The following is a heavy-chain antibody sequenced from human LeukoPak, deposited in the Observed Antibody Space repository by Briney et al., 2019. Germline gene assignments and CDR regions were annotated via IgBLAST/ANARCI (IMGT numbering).Heavy chain of an antibody. D-gene: IGHD4-17*01. V-gene: IGHV3-7*01. CDR3: ARNDYDYYYYGMDV. J-gene: IGHJ6*02. CDR1: GFTFSSYW. CDR2: IKQDGSEK. Sequence: GGSLRISCAASGFTFSSYWMSWVRQAPGKGLEWVANIKQDGSEKYYMDSVKGRFTISRDNAKNSLYLQMNSLRAEDTAVYYCARNDYDYYYYGMDVWGQGTTVTVSS.